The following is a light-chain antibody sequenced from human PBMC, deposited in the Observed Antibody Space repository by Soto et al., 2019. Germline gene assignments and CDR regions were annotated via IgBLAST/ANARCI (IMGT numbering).Light chain of an antibody. CDR1: HDVSWN. V-gene: IGKV1-33*01. CDR2: DAS. Sequence: DIQMTQSPSSLSASVGDRVTIACQSSHDVSWNLNWFQQKPGEDPKLLIYDASNLERGVPSRFSGSGSGTDFTLTISSLHPEDVASYYCQQYSSMLSFGGGTEVDLK. CDR3: QQYSSMLS. J-gene: IGKJ4*01.